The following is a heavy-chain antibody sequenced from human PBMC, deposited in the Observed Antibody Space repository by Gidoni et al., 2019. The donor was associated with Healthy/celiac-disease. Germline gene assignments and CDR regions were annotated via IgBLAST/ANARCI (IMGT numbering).Heavy chain of an antibody. CDR1: GFSFSSFD. Sequence: EVQLLEFGGGLIQPGVYLRLSFAVSGFSFSSFDMSWVRHAPGKGLEWVSGISGSGTSSYFTDSVEGRFTISRDNSKNTLYLQMNSLRAEDTAVYYCSRLPRQVVVPATPGGYWGQGTLVTVSS. CDR3: SRLPRQVVVPATPGGY. J-gene: IGHJ4*02. CDR2: ISGSGTSS. D-gene: IGHD2-15*01. V-gene: IGHV3-23*01.